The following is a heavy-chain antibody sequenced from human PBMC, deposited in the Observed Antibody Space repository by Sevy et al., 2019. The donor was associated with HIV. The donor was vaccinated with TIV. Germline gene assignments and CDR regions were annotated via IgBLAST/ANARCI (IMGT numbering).Heavy chain of an antibody. Sequence: GGSLRLSCEASGFTFSNYAMSWVRQAPGKGLEWVSAIGGRDTGTYYADSVKGRFTISRDNSRNTRFLQMNSLRAEDTAVYYCAKDLAIVVGDAFDIWGQGTVVTVSS. CDR3: AKDLAIVVGDAFDI. J-gene: IGHJ3*02. CDR1: GFTFSNYA. V-gene: IGHV3-23*01. CDR2: IGGRDTGT. D-gene: IGHD3-22*01.